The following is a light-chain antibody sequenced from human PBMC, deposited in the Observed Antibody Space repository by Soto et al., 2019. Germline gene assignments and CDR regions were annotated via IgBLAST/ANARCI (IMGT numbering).Light chain of an antibody. CDR1: SSDVGAYIF. Sequence: QSALTQPASVSVSPGQSITISCTGTSSDVGAYIFVSWYQQHPGKAPKLMIYDIINRPSGVSNRFSGSKSGNTASLTISGLQAEDEADYYCVSCTTSRSYVFGAGTKLTVL. CDR3: VSCTTSRSYV. V-gene: IGLV2-14*03. CDR2: DII. J-gene: IGLJ1*01.